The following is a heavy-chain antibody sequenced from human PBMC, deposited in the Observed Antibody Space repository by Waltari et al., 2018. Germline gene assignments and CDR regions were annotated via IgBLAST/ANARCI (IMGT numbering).Heavy chain of an antibody. J-gene: IGHJ3*02. V-gene: IGHV4-61*09. Sequence: QVQLQASGPGLVKPSQTLSLTCTVSGCSISSGSYYWSWIRQPAGKGLEWIGYIYPSGSTNYNPSLKSRVTISVDTSKNQFSLKLSSVTAADTAVYYCARTTVTREVAFDIWGQGTMVTVSS. D-gene: IGHD4-17*01. CDR2: IYPSGST. CDR1: GCSISSGSYY. CDR3: ARTTVTREVAFDI.